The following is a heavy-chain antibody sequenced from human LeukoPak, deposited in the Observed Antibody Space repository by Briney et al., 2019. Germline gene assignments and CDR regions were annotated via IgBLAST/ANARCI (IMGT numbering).Heavy chain of an antibody. V-gene: IGHV4-61*05. J-gene: IGHJ4*02. D-gene: IGHD4/OR15-4a*01. CDR3: ARGRRSDYRIDY. CDR1: GGSISSSSYY. CDR2: IYYSGGT. Sequence: PSETLSLTCTVSGGSISSSSYYWGWIRQPPGKGLEWIGYIYYSGGTNYNPSLKSRVTISVGMSKSQFSLKLSSVTAADTAVYYCARGRRSDYRIDYWGQGTLVTVSS.